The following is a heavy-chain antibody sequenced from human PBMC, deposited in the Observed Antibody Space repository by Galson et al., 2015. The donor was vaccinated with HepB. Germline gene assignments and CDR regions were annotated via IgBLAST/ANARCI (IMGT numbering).Heavy chain of an antibody. CDR1: GFTFDDFA. J-gene: IGHJ4*02. CDR2: IGWNGAYI. Sequence: SLRLSCAASGFTFDDFAIHWVRQTPGKGLEWVSGIGWNGAYIDYAASVKGRFAISRDNAKTSVNLRMGSLEAEDTALYYCAKARSTNAYKVFDFWSQGILVAVSS. D-gene: IGHD5-24*01. CDR3: AKARSTNAYKVFDF. V-gene: IGHV3-9*01.